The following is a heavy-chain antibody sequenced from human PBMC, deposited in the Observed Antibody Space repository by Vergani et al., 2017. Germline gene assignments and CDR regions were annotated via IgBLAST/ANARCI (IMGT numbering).Heavy chain of an antibody. V-gene: IGHV3-30*02. Sequence: QVQLVEWGGGVVQPGGSLRLSCTASGYIFSSHGMHLVRQASRKGLERVEFIRYYGSRRDYGESVKGLFTISRHNSKNMVYIQMNSLRPEDTAVYYCVKGKGTFENRGQGTLVTVSS. CDR1: GYIFSSHG. CDR2: IRYYGSRR. J-gene: IGHJ4*02. D-gene: IGHD1/OR15-1a*01. CDR3: VKGKGTFEN.